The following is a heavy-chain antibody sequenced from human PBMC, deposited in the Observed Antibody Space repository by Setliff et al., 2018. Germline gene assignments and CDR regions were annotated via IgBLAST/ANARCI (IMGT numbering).Heavy chain of an antibody. V-gene: IGHV3-21*04. CDR3: ARIWFGELSHFLNWFDP. D-gene: IGHD3-10*01. CDR1: GFTFSSYA. CDR2: ISSSSSTI. Sequence: LRLSCAASGFTFSSYAMSWVRQAPGKGLEWVSAISSSSSTIYYADSVKGRFTISRDNAKNSLYLQMNSLRAEDTAVYYCARIWFGELSHFLNWFDPWGQGTLVTVSS. J-gene: IGHJ5*02.